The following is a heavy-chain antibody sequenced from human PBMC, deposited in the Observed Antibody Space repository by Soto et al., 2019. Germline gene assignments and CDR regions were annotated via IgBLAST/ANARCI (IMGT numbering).Heavy chain of an antibody. CDR1: GGSFSGYY. J-gene: IGHJ6*02. CDR2: INHSGST. D-gene: IGHD3-3*01. CDR3: ARGGGDYDFWSGYYDYYYYGMDV. V-gene: IGHV4-34*01. Sequence: SETLSLTCAGYGGSFSGYYWSWIRQPPGKGLEWIGEINHSGSTNYNPSLKSRVTISVDTSKNQFSLKLSSVTAADTAVYYCARGGGDYDFWSGYYDYYYYGMDVWGQGTTVT.